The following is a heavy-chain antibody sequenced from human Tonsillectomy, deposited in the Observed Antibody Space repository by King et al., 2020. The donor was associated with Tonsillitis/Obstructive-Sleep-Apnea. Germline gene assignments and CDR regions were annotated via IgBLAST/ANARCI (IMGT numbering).Heavy chain of an antibody. Sequence: VQLVESGGGLVQPGESLRLSCAASGLSVSTNYMSWVRQAPGKGLEWVSIIYGGGSTYYADSVKGRFTISRHNSKNTFYLQMNSLRVEDTAVYYCARSKGGFRDWGQGTLVTVSS. CDR3: ARSKGGFRD. V-gene: IGHV3-53*04. CDR2: IYGGGST. J-gene: IGHJ4*02. CDR1: GLSVSTNY. D-gene: IGHD3-16*01.